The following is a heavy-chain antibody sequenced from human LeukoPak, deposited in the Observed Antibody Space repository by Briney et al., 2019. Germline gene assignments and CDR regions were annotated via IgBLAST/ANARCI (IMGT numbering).Heavy chain of an antibody. CDR3: AREILAPGKTHDY. Sequence: GGSLRLSCAASGFTFSNYWMHWVRQVPGKGLVWFSRINDDGSATFYADSVKGRFTISRDNAKNTLFLQMSSLRAEDTAVYFCAREILAPGKTHDYWGQGTLVTVSS. CDR1: GFTFSNYW. CDR2: INDDGSAT. V-gene: IGHV3-74*01. J-gene: IGHJ4*02.